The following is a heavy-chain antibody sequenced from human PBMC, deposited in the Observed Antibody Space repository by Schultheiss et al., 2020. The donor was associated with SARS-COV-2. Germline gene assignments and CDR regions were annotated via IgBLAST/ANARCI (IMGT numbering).Heavy chain of an antibody. Sequence: SETLSLTFAVYGGSFSGYYWSWIRQPPGKGLEWIGEINHSGSTNYNPSLKSRVTISVDTSKNQFSLKLSSVTAADTAVYYCARTLSVAGALGWFDPWGQGILVTVSS. CDR1: GGSFSGYY. D-gene: IGHD6-19*01. J-gene: IGHJ5*02. V-gene: IGHV4-34*01. CDR3: ARTLSVAGALGWFDP. CDR2: INHSGST.